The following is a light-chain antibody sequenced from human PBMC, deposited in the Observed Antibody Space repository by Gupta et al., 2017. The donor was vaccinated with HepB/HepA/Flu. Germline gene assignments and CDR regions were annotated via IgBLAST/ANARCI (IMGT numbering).Light chain of an antibody. J-gene: IGLJ1*01. Sequence: QSVLTQPPSVSYAPRQRVTISCSGSSSNIGNNAVNWYQQLPGKAPKLLIYYDDLLPSGVSDRFSGSKSGTSASLAISGLQSEDEADYYCAAWDDSLNGYVFGTGTKVTVL. V-gene: IGLV1-36*01. CDR3: AAWDDSLNGYV. CDR1: SSNIGNNA. CDR2: YDD.